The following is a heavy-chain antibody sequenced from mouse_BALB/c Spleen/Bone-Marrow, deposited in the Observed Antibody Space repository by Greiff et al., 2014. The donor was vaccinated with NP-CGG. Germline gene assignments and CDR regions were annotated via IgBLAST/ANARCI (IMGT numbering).Heavy chain of an antibody. Sequence: EVQRVESGAELVRPGALAKLSCKASGFNIKDYYMHWVKQRPEQGLEWIGWIDPENGNTIYDPKFQGKARITADTSSNTAYLQLSSLTSEDTAVHYCARGNYGSSYGMDYWGQGTSVTASS. D-gene: IGHD1-1*01. J-gene: IGHJ4*01. V-gene: IGHV14-1*02. CDR2: IDPENGNT. CDR1: GFNIKDYY. CDR3: ARGNYGSSYGMDY.